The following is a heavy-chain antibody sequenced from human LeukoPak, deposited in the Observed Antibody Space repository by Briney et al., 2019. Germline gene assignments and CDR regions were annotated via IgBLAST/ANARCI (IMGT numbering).Heavy chain of an antibody. J-gene: IGHJ4*02. V-gene: IGHV3-9*01. Sequence: PGRSLRLSCAASGFTFDDYAMHWVRQAPGKGLEWVSGISWNSGSIGYADSVKGRFTISRDNAKNSVYLQMNSLRAEDTAIYYCARDDRSGWYSLDWGQGTLVTVSS. D-gene: IGHD6-19*01. CDR1: GFTFDDYA. CDR3: ARDDRSGWYSLD. CDR2: ISWNSGSI.